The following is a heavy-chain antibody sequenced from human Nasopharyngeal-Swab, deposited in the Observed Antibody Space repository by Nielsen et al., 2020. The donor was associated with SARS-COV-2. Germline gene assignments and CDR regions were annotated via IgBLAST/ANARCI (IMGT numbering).Heavy chain of an antibody. CDR1: RFTFRNFG. CDR3: VRDRLGYCSGGSCTNWYFDL. CDR2: IWYDVRNQ. J-gene: IGHJ2*01. Sequence: GESLKTPCASSRFTFRNFGMHWVREAPGQGQEWVVDIWYDVRNQYYADSVKGRFTVSRDQSKNTLYLQMNRLKAEDTAVYFCVRDRLGYCSGGSCTNWYFDLWGRGTLLTVSS. V-gene: IGHV3-33*01. D-gene: IGHD2-15*01.